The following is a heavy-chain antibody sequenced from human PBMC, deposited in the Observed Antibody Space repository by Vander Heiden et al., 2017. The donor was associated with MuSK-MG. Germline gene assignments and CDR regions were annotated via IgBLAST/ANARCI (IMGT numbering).Heavy chain of an antibody. D-gene: IGHD3-3*01. CDR1: GVSFTGHY. J-gene: IGHJ5*02. V-gene: IGHV4-34*01. CDR2: SNHSEST. Sequence: QVQLQRRGAGLLKRSETLPRTCAVHGVSFTGHYWSWIRQPPGKGLAWIGESNHSESTNYNPSLKSRVTISVDTSKNQFSLKLGSVTAADTAVYYCARGDYDFWSGYLDNWFDPWGQGTLVTVSS. CDR3: ARGDYDFWSGYLDNWFDP.